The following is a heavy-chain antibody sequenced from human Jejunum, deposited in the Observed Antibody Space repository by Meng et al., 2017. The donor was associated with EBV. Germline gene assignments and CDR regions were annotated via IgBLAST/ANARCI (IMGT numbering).Heavy chain of an antibody. CDR1: GGSLSGYY. Sequence: VQMQQGGAGLLRPTEPLSLTCAVYGGSLSGYYRSWVRQPPGRGLEYIGEVHFSGITNYTPSLKSRVTMSVDASKNQSSLRLTSVTAADTAVYYCARRTGDYVVGYWGQGTLVTVSS. CDR2: VHFSGIT. V-gene: IGHV4-34*01. J-gene: IGHJ4*02. CDR3: ARRTGDYVVGY. D-gene: IGHD2-8*02.